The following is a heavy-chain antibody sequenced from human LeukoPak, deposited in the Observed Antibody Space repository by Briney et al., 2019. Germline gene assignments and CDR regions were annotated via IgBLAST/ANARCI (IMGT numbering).Heavy chain of an antibody. CDR1: GGSISSSSYY. CDR3: ASFLRGNIPFDY. CDR2: IYYRGST. V-gene: IGHV4-39*01. J-gene: IGHJ4*02. D-gene: IGHD2/OR15-2a*01. Sequence: SETLSLTCTVSGGSISSSSYYCGWIRQPPGKGLEWIGSIYYRGSTYYNPSLKSRVTISVDTSKNQFSLKLGSVTAADTAVYCCASFLRGNIPFDYWGQGTLVTVSS.